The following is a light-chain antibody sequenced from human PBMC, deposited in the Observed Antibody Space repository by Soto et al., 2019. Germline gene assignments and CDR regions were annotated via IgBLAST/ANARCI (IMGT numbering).Light chain of an antibody. J-gene: IGKJ2*01. Sequence: EIVMTQSPATLSVSPGEKVTVSCRASQSISRNLAWYQHKPGQAPRVLIHGASTRATGISARFSGSGSGTEFTLTISSLQSEDFAVYYCQQYKNWPYTFGQGTKLEIK. CDR1: QSISRN. CDR3: QQYKNWPYT. V-gene: IGKV3-15*01. CDR2: GAS.